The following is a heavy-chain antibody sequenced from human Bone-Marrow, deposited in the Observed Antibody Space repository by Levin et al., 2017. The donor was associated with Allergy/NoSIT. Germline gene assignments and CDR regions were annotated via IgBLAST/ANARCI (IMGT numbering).Heavy chain of an antibody. Sequence: GGSLRLSCSLSGFNVSNYALHWVRQAPGKGLEWVSLIAFDGGNKYYADSVKGRFTLSRDDSKSTLYLQMDSLTIDDTAVYYCARDGLTFQNKYFYALDVWGPGTPVTVSS. CDR3: ARDGLTFQNKYFYALDV. D-gene: IGHD3-16*01. V-gene: IGHV3-30-3*01. CDR2: IAFDGGNK. J-gene: IGHJ6*02. CDR1: GFNVSNYA.